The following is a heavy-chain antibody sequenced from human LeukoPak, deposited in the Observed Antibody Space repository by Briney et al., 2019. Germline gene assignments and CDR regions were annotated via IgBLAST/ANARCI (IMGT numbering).Heavy chain of an antibody. CDR2: ISGSGGST. J-gene: IGHJ4*02. Sequence: PVGSLRLSCAASGFTFSSYAMSWVRQAPGKGLEWVSAISGSGGSTYYADSVKGRFTISRDNAKNSLYLQMNSLRAEDTAVYYCARDHDYDSSGYSDYWGQGTLVTVSS. CDR3: ARDHDYDSSGYSDY. D-gene: IGHD3-22*01. CDR1: GFTFSSYA. V-gene: IGHV3-23*01.